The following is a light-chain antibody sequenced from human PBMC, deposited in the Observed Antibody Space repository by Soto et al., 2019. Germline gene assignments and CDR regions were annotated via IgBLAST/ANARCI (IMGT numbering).Light chain of an antibody. V-gene: IGKV3-20*01. CDR3: QQYGTSPFT. Sequence: EIVLTQSPXNLSLCTGERATLSCSAIQSVSSSYLAWYQQKPGQAPMLLIYGASIRATCMRERFSGSGSGTYFTLTISTLEPEDFAVYYCQQYGTSPFTFGPVTKVAIK. J-gene: IGKJ3*01. CDR1: QSVSSSY. CDR2: GAS.